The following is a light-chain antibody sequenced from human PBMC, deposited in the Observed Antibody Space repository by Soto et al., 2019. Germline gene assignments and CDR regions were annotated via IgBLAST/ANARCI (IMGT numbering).Light chain of an antibody. V-gene: IGKV3-20*01. CDR3: HQYGTSPQIT. CDR1: QSVSSNY. J-gene: IGKJ4*01. CDR2: GAS. Sequence: EIVLTQSPGTLSLSPGERATLSCRASQSVSSNYLAWYQQKSGQAPRLLIYGASNRATGVPERFSSSGSGTDFTLIISRVEPEDFAVYYCHQYGTSPQITFGGGTKVEIK.